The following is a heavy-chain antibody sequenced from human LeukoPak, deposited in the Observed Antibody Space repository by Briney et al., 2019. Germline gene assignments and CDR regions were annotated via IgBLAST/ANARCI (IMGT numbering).Heavy chain of an antibody. D-gene: IGHD3-22*01. J-gene: IGHJ3*02. CDR1: GGSISSYY. CDR2: IYSSGST. CDR3: ARGSRITMIIVADDAFDI. V-gene: IGHV4-4*07. Sequence: SETLSLTCTVSGGSISSYYWSWIRQPAGKGLEWIGRIYSSGSTDYNPSLKSRVTMSVDTSKNQFSLKLSSVTAADTAVYYCARGSRITMIIVADDAFDIWGQGTMVTVSS.